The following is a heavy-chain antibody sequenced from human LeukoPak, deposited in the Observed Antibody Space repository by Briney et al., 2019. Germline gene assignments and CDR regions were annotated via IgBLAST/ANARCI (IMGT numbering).Heavy chain of an antibody. V-gene: IGHV3-74*01. D-gene: IGHD2-8*02. CDR3: VGGYDPHY. CDR2: INSDGSDT. Sequence: GGSLRLSCAASGFTFGNFWMHWVRQAPGKGLVWVSRINSDGSDTSYADSVKGRLTISRDNAKNTLYLQMNSLRAEDTAIYYCVGGYDPHYWGQGTLVTVSS. J-gene: IGHJ4*02. CDR1: GFTFGNFW.